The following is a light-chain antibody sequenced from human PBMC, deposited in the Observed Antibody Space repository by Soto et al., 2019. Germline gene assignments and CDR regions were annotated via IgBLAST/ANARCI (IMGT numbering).Light chain of an antibody. Sequence: DIVLTQSPGTLSASPGERATLSCRASQSIDSKYLAWYQQKPGQAHMLLIYATSSRATGIPDRFGGSGSGTYFTLTINRLEPEDFAVYYCQQYFASSWTFGQGTKVDIK. CDR3: QQYFASSWT. CDR2: ATS. J-gene: IGKJ1*01. V-gene: IGKV3-20*01. CDR1: QSIDSKY.